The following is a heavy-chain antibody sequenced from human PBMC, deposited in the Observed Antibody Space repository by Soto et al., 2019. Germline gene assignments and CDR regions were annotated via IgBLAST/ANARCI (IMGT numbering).Heavy chain of an antibody. J-gene: IGHJ4*02. CDR3: ARGNSGSYFDQ. CDR1: GYTFSSYA. D-gene: IGHD6-25*01. CDR2: INTVKVTT. V-gene: IGHV1-3*04. Sequence: QVQLVQSGAEVKKPGASVKVSCRASGYTFSSYAIHWVRQAPGQRLEWVGWINTVKVTTKYSQKFQGRVTITRDTSATIVYMDLSSLRSEDTAVYYCARGNSGSYFDQWGQGTLVTVSS.